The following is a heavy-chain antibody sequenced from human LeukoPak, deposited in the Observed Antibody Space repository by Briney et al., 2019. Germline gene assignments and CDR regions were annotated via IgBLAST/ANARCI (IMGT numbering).Heavy chain of an antibody. CDR2: IYTSGST. Sequence: NPSETLSLTCTVSGGSISSYYWSWIRQPPGKGLEWIGRIYTSGSTNYNPSLKSRVSISVDTSKNQFSLKLSSVTAADTAVYYCARVGSSGMEYYDSSGYLTFDYWGQGTLVTVSS. D-gene: IGHD3-22*01. J-gene: IGHJ4*02. CDR1: GGSISSYY. CDR3: ARVGSSGMEYYDSSGYLTFDY. V-gene: IGHV4-4*07.